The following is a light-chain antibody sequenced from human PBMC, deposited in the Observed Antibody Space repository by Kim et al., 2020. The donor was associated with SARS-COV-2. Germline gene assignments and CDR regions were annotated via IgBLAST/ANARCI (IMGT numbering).Light chain of an antibody. V-gene: IGKV1-27*01. CDR1: QDITNY. Sequence: ASVGDRVTITCRASQDITNYLAWYQQKPGRVPKLLVYAASALKSGVPSRFSGRRSGTDFTLTISNLQPEDVATYYCQKYNSAPLTFGQGTRVDIK. CDR2: AAS. CDR3: QKYNSAPLT. J-gene: IGKJ1*01.